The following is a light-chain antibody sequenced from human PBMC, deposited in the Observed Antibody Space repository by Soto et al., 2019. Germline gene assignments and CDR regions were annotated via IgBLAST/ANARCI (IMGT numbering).Light chain of an antibody. V-gene: IGKV4-1*01. CDR2: WAS. Sequence: DIVMTQTTDSLAVSLGERATINCKSSQSVLYSSNNKNYLAWYQQKPGQPPKLLIYWASTRESGVPDRFSGSGSGTDFTLTISSLQAEDVAVYYCQQYYSTPPTFGGGTKVDI. J-gene: IGKJ4*01. CDR1: QSVLYSSNNKNY. CDR3: QQYYSTPPT.